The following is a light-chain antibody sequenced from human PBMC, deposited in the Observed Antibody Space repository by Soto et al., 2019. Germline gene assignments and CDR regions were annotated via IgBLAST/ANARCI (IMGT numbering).Light chain of an antibody. CDR2: GDS. V-gene: IGLV1-40*01. Sequence: QSALTQPPSVSGAPGQRVTISCTGSSSNIGTGFDVHWYQQIPGTAPKLLIYGDSNRPSGVPDRFSGSKSGTSASLAITGLQAEDEADYFCQSYDSSLSASVFGGGTKLTVL. CDR3: QSYDSSLSASV. J-gene: IGLJ2*01. CDR1: SSNIGTGFD.